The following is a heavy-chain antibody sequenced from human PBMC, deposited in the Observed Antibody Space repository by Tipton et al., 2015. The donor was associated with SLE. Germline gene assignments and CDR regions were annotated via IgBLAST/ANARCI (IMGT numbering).Heavy chain of an antibody. CDR2: ISNDGSKT. CDR3: ARRAVTNDWYFDL. CDR1: GFTFSSFP. V-gene: IGHV3-30*04. Sequence: SLRLSCVASGFTFSSFPMHWVRQAPGKGLEWVALISNDGSKTFYADSVKGRFTISRDNSRNTVYLQMNSLRREDTAVYYCARRAVTNDWYFDLWGRGTLVTVSS. D-gene: IGHD4-17*01. J-gene: IGHJ2*01.